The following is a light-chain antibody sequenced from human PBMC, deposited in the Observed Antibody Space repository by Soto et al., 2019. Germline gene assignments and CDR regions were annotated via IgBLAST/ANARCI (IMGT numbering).Light chain of an antibody. J-gene: IGLJ2*01. CDR1: SSNIGAGYD. Sequence: QSVLTQPPSVSGAPGQRVTISCTGSSSNIGAGYDVHWYQQLPGTAPKLLIYDNNNRPSGVPDRFSGSKSGTSASLAITGLQAEDEGDYYCQSYDSSLSGSGVFGGGTKVTV. CDR2: DNN. V-gene: IGLV1-40*01. CDR3: QSYDSSLSGSGV.